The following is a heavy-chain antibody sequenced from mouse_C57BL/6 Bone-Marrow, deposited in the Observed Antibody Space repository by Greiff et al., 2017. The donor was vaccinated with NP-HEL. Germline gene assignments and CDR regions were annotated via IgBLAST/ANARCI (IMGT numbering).Heavy chain of an antibody. J-gene: IGHJ3*01. D-gene: IGHD1-3*01. Sequence: VQLQQPGAELVRPGTSVKLSCKASGYTFTSYWMHWVKQRPGQGLEWIGVIDPSDSYTNYNQKFKGKATLTVDTSSSTAYMQLSSLTSEDSAVYYCARWGYIGGCAYWGQGTLVTVSA. CDR2: IDPSDSYT. CDR1: GYTFTSYW. CDR3: ARWGYIGGCAY. V-gene: IGHV1-59*01.